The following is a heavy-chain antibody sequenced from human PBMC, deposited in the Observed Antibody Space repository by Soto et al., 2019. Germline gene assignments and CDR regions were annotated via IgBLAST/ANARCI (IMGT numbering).Heavy chain of an antibody. J-gene: IGHJ4*02. CDR2: IYHSGST. Sequence: QVQLQESGPGLVNPSWTLSLTCAVSGGSISSSNWWRWVRQPPGKGLEWIGEIYHSGSTNYNPSLKSRVTITVDKSKNQFSRMLSSVTAADTALYYWAVLVPAAHIDYWGQGTLVTVSS. V-gene: IGHV4-4*02. CDR1: GGSISSSNW. D-gene: IGHD2-2*01. CDR3: AVLVPAAHIDY.